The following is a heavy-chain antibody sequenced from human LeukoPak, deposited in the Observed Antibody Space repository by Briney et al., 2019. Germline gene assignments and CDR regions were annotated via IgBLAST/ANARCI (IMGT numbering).Heavy chain of an antibody. Sequence: GGSLRLSCAASGFTFSSYGMSWVRQAPGKGLEWVSAISGRGGTTYYADSVTGRFTLSRDNSNNTLSLQLNSLRADDTAVYYCAKVGSGVVGATTGAFDIWGQGTMVTVSS. D-gene: IGHD1-26*01. J-gene: IGHJ3*02. V-gene: IGHV3-23*01. CDR2: ISGRGGTT. CDR3: AKVGSGVVGATTGAFDI. CDR1: GFTFSSYG.